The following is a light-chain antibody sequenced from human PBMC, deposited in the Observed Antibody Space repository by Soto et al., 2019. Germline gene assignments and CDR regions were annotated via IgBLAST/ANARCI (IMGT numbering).Light chain of an antibody. V-gene: IGLV1-40*01. CDR2: GNS. CDR1: SSNIGAGYD. CDR3: QSYDSSLSGRV. J-gene: IGLJ1*01. Sequence: PSVSGAPGQRVTISCTGSSSNIGAGYDVHWYQQLPGTAPKLLISGNSNRPSGVPDRFSGSKSGTSASLAITGLQAEDESDYYCQSYDSSLSGRVFGTGTKVTVL.